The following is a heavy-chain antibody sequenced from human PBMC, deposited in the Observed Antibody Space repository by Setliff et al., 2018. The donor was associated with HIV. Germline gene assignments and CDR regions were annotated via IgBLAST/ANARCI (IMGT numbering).Heavy chain of an antibody. CDR2: ISPSGSYI. CDR3: RVSELPHDACDI. Sequence: PGGSLRLSCQGSGFNFHDFAMHWVRQVPGKGLEWVSSISPSGSYIYYADSMKGRFTISRDNAKNSLYLQMNNLRAEDTAVYYCRVSELPHDACDIWGQGTMVTVSS. V-gene: IGHV3-21*04. D-gene: IGHD3-10*01. CDR1: GFNFHDFA. J-gene: IGHJ3*02.